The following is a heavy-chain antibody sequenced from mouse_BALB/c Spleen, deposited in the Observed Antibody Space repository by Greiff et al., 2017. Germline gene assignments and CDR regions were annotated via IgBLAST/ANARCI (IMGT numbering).Heavy chain of an antibody. J-gene: IGHJ3*01. CDR1: GYAFTSYN. CDR2: IDPYNGGT. V-gene: IGHV1S135*01. Sequence: EVQLQQSGPELVKPGASVKVSCKASGYAFTSYNMYWVKQSHGKSLEWIGYIDPYNGGTSYNQKFKGKATLTVDKSSSTAYMHLNSLTSEDSAVYYCARSDYDYDGPWFAYWGQGTLVTVSA. CDR3: ARSDYDYDGPWFAY. D-gene: IGHD2-4*01.